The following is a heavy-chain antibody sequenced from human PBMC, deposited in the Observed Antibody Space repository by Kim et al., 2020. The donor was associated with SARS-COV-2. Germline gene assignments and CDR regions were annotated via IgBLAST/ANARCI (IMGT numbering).Heavy chain of an antibody. V-gene: IGHV4-34*01. CDR2: INHGGDT. J-gene: IGHJ5*02. CDR3: ARGINFDP. Sequence: SETLSLTCSLYGYSLSADYWSWIRQPPGDGLEWLGEINHGGDTDYNPSLKSRITISIDMSLNQFSLQLTSVTAADTGLYFCARGINFDPWSQGTLVTVSS. CDR1: GYSLSADY.